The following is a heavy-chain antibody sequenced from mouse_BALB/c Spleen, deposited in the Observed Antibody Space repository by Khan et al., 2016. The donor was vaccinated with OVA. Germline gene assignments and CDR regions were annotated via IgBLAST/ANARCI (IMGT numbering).Heavy chain of an antibody. V-gene: IGHV1-20*02. D-gene: IGHD1-1*01. CDR1: GYSFTGYF. CDR2: INPHIGET. CDR3: ARIYGSDFDY. J-gene: IGHJ2*01. Sequence: EVELVESGPELVKPGASVKISCKASGYSFTGYFMHWVMQSHGKSLEWIGRINPHIGETFYNQKFKGKATLTVDESSSTAHMELRSLASEDSAVYFCARIYGSDFDYWGQGTTLTVSS.